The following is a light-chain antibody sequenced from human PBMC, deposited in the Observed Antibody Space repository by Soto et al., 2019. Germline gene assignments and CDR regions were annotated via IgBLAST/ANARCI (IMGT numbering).Light chain of an antibody. V-gene: IGLV3-1*01. CDR3: QAWDSSTGVV. J-gene: IGLJ2*01. CDR1: NLGDRF. Sequence: SYELTQPPSVSVSPGQTASIPCSGDNLGDRFACWYQQKPGQSPVMVIYQDTRRPSGIPERFSGSNSGNTATLTISGTQSMDEADYYCQAWDSSTGVVFGGGTKVTVL. CDR2: QDT.